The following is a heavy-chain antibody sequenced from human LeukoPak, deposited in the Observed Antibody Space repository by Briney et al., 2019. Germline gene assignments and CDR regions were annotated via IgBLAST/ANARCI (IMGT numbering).Heavy chain of an antibody. D-gene: IGHD6-13*01. V-gene: IGHV5-51*01. CDR2: IYPGDSDT. CDR3: ASSIAAAAPYYFDY. Sequence: GESLQISCQGSGSPFTSYWIGWVRQMPGKGLEWMGIIYPGDSDTRYSPSFQGQVTISADKSISTAYLQWSSLKASDTAMYYCASSIAAAAPYYFDYWGQGTLVTVSS. J-gene: IGHJ4*02. CDR1: GSPFTSYW.